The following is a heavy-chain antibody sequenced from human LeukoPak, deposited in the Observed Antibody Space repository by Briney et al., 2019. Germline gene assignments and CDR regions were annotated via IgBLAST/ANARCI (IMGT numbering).Heavy chain of an antibody. J-gene: IGHJ4*02. CDR2: INHSGST. D-gene: IGHD3-22*01. V-gene: IGHV4-34*01. CDR3: ARGHYYDSSGYSRGSLVPLFLKHQRGKY. CDR1: GGSLSAYY. Sequence: NSSETLSLTCAVYGGSLSAYYWSWIRQPPGKGLEWIGEINHSGSTNYNPSLKSRVTISVDTSKNQFSLKLSSVTAADTAVYYCARGHYYDSSGYSRGSLVPLFLKHQRGKYWGQGTLVTASS.